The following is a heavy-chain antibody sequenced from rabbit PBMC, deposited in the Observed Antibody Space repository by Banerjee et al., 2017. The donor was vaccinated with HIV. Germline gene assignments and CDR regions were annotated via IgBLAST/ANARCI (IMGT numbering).Heavy chain of an antibody. CDR2: INTSSGNT. Sequence: QEQLEESGGDLVKPEGSLTLTCTASGFSFSSGYDMCWVRQAPGKGLEWIACINTSSGNTVYASWAKGRFTISKTSSTTVTLQMTSLTAADTATYFCARDQYTSSRGYFNLWGQGTLVTVS. J-gene: IGHJ4*01. D-gene: IGHD1-1*01. CDR3: ARDQYTSSRGYFNL. V-gene: IGHV1S45*01. CDR1: GFSFSSGYD.